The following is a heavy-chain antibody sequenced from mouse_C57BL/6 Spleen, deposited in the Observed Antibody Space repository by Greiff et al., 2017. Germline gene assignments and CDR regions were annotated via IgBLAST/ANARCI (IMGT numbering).Heavy chain of an antibody. Sequence: EVKLVESGPGLVKPSQSLSLTCSVTGYSITSGYYWNWIRQFPGNKLEWMGYISYDGSNNYNPSLKNRISITRDTSKNQFFLKLNSVTTEDTATYYCARKVLGSYFDYWGQGTTLTVSS. D-gene: IGHD1-3*01. CDR2: ISYDGSN. J-gene: IGHJ2*01. CDR3: ARKVLGSYFDY. V-gene: IGHV3-6*01. CDR1: GYSITSGYY.